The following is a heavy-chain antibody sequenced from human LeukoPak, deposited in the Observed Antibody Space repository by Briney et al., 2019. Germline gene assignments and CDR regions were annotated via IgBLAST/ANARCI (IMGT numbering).Heavy chain of an antibody. CDR1: GFTFTTHW. CDR3: AKDCGSCYSVYPFDY. V-gene: IGHV3-23*01. D-gene: IGHD2-15*01. Sequence: GGSLRLSCGASGFTFTTHWIHWVRQGPGKGLEWVSVISASGSSTDYADSVKGRFTISRDISKNTLYLQMNSLRAEDTAVYYCAKDCGSCYSVYPFDYWGQGTLVTVSS. CDR2: ISASGSST. J-gene: IGHJ4*02.